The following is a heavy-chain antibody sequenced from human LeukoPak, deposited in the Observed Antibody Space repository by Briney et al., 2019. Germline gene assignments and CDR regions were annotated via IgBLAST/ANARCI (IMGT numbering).Heavy chain of an antibody. CDR2: INPSGGST. CDR1: GYTFTSYY. D-gene: IGHD6-13*01. V-gene: IGHV1-46*01. J-gene: IGHJ5*02. Sequence: ASVKVSCXASGYTFTSYYMHWVRQAPGQGLEWMGLINPSGGSTSYAQKFQGRVTMTRDTSTSTVYMELSSLRSEDTAVYYCARDRGIAAAGLNWFDPWGQGTLVTVSS. CDR3: ARDRGIAAAGLNWFDP.